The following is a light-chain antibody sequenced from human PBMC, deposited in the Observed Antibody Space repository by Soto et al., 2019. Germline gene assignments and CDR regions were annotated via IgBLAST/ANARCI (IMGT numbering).Light chain of an antibody. CDR2: GTS. CDR3: QQYGGTPPIT. Sequence: EIVLSQSPGTLFFSPGERATLSCRASQTIKTRSLAWYQQKPGQAPRRLIYGTSSRPTNIPDRFSASGSGTDFTLTISRLQPEDFAVYYCQQYGGTPPITFGQGTRLEI. J-gene: IGKJ5*01. CDR1: QTIKTRS. V-gene: IGKV3-20*01.